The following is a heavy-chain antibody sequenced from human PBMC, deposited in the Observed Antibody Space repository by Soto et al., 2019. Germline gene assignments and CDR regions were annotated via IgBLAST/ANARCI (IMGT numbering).Heavy chain of an antibody. CDR3: ARGYCSGGSCYSEDYYYYGMDV. D-gene: IGHD2-15*01. J-gene: IGHJ6*02. CDR1: GGTFSSYA. Sequence: ASVKVSCKASGGTFSSYAISWVRQAPGQGLEWMGWINPICGTANYAQKFQGRVTMTRDTSTSTAYMELSRLRSDDTAVYYCARGYCSGGSCYSEDYYYYGMDVWGQGTTVTVSS. V-gene: IGHV1-69*05. CDR2: INPICGTA.